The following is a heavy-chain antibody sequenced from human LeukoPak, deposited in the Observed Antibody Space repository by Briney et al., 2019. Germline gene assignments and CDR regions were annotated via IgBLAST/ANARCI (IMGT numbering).Heavy chain of an antibody. CDR3: ARGTLEHCSGASCYPLDS. CDR2: VTGSGGDT. J-gene: IGHJ5*01. V-gene: IGHV3-23*01. Sequence: PGESLRLSCPASGFTFSNYAMSWVRQTPGKGLECVSVVTGSGGDTYYTGSVNGRFTISRDNSKNTLYLQMNSLRAEDTAVYYCARGTLEHCSGASCYPLDSWGQGTLVTVSS. D-gene: IGHD2-15*01. CDR1: GFTFSNYA.